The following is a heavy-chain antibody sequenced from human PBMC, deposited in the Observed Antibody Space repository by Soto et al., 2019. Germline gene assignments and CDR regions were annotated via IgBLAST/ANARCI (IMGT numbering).Heavy chain of an antibody. CDR2: ISYDVSNK. J-gene: IGHJ5*02. V-gene: IGHV3-30*18. D-gene: IGHD3-10*01. CDR1: GFTFSSYG. Sequence: PGGSLRLSCAASGFTFSSYGMHWVRQAPGKGLEWVAVISYDVSNKYYADSVKGRFTISRDNSKNTLYLQMNSLRAEDTAVYYCAKGDYGSRSYSPPGRPWGQGTLVTVSS. CDR3: AKGDYGSRSYSPPGRP.